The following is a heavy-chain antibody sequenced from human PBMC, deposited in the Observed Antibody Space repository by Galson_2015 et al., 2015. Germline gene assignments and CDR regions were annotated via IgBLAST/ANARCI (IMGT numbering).Heavy chain of an antibody. V-gene: IGHV1-8*01. CDR1: GSTFTSYD. D-gene: IGHD3-16*01. CDR3: ARGRGKYGVWFDP. CDR2: MNPNSGNT. J-gene: IGHJ5*02. Sequence: SVKVSCKASGSTFTSYDINWVRLATGQGLEWMGWMNPNSGNTGYAQKFQGRVTMTRNTSISTAYMELSSLRSEDKAVYYCARGRGKYGVWFDPWGQGTLVPVSS.